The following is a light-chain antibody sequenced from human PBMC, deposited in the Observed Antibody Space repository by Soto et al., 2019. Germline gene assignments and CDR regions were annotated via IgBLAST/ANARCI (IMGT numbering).Light chain of an antibody. Sequence: DIQMTQSPSSLSASVGDRVTITCRASQGISTYLVWYQQKPGTVPKLLIFAASTLQSGVPSRFSGSGSGTDFTLTISSLQPEDVATYYCQNYNGAPRTFGRGTKVEIK. CDR3: QNYNGAPRT. CDR1: QGISTY. CDR2: AAS. J-gene: IGKJ1*01. V-gene: IGKV1-27*01.